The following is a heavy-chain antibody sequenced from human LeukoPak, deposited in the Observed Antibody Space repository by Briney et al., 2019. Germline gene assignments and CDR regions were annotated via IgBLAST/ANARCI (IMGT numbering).Heavy chain of an antibody. J-gene: IGHJ5*02. D-gene: IGHD1-26*01. Sequence: ASVKVSCKASGYTFTGYYMHWARQAPGQGLEWMGWINPNSGGTNYAQKFQGRVTMTRDTSISTAYMELSRLRSDDTAVYHCAGSGSYSSWFDPWGQGTLVTVSS. CDR2: INPNSGGT. CDR3: AGSGSYSSWFDP. V-gene: IGHV1-2*02. CDR1: GYTFTGYY.